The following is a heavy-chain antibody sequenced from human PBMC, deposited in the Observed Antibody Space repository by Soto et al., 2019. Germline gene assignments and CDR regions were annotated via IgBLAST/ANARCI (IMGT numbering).Heavy chain of an antibody. J-gene: IGHJ4*02. CDR3: ARSDNYVPFEY. CDR1: GGSISSGDYK. CDR2: IYYSGYN. V-gene: IGHV4-30-4*01. D-gene: IGHD4-4*01. Sequence: QVQLQESGPGLVKPSQTLSFTCTVSGGSISSGDYKWSWIRQPPGKGLEWIGYIYYSGYNYNNPSLKSRVTMSVDTSKNLFSLQLSSVTAADTAVYYCARSDNYVPFEYWGQGTLVTVSS.